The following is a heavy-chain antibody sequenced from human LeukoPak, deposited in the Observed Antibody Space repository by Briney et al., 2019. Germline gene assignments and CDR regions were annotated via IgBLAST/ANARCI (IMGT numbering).Heavy chain of an antibody. V-gene: IGHV1-18*04. J-gene: IGHJ3*02. Sequence: ASVKVSCKASGYTFTSYSISWVRQAPGQGLEWMGWISAYNGNTNYAQKLQGRVTMTTDTSTSTAYMELRSLRSDDTAVYYCARVFAFGGVIVETDAFDIWGQGTMVTVSS. CDR1: GYTFTSYS. D-gene: IGHD3-16*02. CDR2: ISAYNGNT. CDR3: ARVFAFGGVIVETDAFDI.